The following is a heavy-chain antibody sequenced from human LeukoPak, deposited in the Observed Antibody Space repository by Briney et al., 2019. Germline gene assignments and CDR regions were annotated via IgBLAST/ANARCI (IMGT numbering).Heavy chain of an antibody. Sequence: GGSLRLSCAASGFTFSSYAMSWFRQAPGKGLECVSAISGSRGSTYYADSVKGRFTISRDNSKNTLYLQMNSLRAEDTAVYYCAKGDYSTGGYLDYWGQGTLVTVSS. D-gene: IGHD4-11*01. CDR1: GFTFSSYA. V-gene: IGHV3-23*01. J-gene: IGHJ4*02. CDR2: ISGSRGST. CDR3: AKGDYSTGGYLDY.